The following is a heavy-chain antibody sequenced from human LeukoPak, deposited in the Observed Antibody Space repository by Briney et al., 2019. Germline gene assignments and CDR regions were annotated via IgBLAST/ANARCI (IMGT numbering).Heavy chain of an antibody. V-gene: IGHV3-30*02. CDR1: GFTFSSYG. CDR3: AKQYQLLYGPFDY. CDR2: IRYDGSNK. D-gene: IGHD2-2*02. Sequence: GGSLRLSCAASGFTFSSYGMHWVRQAPGKGLEWVAFIRYDGSNKYYADSVKGRFTISRDNSKNTLYLQMNSLRAEDTAVYYCAKQYQLLYGPFDYWGQGTLVTVSS. J-gene: IGHJ4*02.